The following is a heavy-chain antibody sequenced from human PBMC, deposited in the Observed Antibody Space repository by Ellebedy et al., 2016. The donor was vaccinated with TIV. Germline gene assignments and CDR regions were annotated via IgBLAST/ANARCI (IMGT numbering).Heavy chain of an antibody. J-gene: IGHJ6*02. V-gene: IGHV1-2*02. D-gene: IGHD2-2*01. CDR3: ARDPSDATSWSTIYYYNGMDV. CDR2: IDPHSGGT. CDR1: GYSFIGYY. Sequence: AASVKVSCKASGYSFIGYYIHWVRQAPGQGLEWMVWIDPHSGGTNFAQKFQGRVVMTRDRSNSTAFLDLSRLSSDATAIYYCARDPSDATSWSTIYYYNGMDVWGQGTTVTVSS.